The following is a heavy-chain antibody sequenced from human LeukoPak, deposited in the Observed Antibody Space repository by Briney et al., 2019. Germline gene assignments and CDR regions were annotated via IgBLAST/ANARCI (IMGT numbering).Heavy chain of an antibody. CDR3: ARLGSGWSFDY. CDR2: IWYDGSNK. J-gene: IGHJ4*02. D-gene: IGHD6-19*01. CDR1: GFTFSSYG. Sequence: GRSLRLSCAASGFTFSSYGMNWVRQAPGKGLEWVAVIWYDGSNKYYADSVKGRFTISRDNSKNTVYLQMNSLRAEDTAVYYCARLGSGWSFDYWGQGTLVTVSS. V-gene: IGHV3-33*08.